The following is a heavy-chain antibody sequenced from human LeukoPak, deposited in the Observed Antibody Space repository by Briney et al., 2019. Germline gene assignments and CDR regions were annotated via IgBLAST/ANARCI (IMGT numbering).Heavy chain of an antibody. CDR2: IYYSGST. CDR1: GGSISSYY. CDR3: ARDAERLWFGELGLGTTPKVHWFDP. J-gene: IGHJ5*02. D-gene: IGHD3-10*01. Sequence: SETLSLTCTVSGGSISSYYWSWIRQPPGKGLEWIGYIYYSGSTNYNPSLKSRVTISVDTSKNQFSLKLSSVTAADTAVYYCARDAERLWFGELGLGTTPKVHWFDPWGQGTLVTVSS. V-gene: IGHV4-59*01.